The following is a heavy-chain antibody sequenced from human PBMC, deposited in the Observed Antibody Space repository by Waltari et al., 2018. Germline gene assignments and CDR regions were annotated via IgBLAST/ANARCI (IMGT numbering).Heavy chain of an antibody. CDR2: MNPNSGNT. CDR1: GCTFTRYD. J-gene: IGHJ6*02. CDR3: ARVEVGRYYYYGMDV. Sequence: QVQLVQSGAEVKKPGASVKVSCKASGCTFTRYDINWVRQATGQGLEWMGWMNPNSGNTGYAQKCQGRVTMTRNTSISTAYMELSSLRSEDTAVYYCARVEVGRYYYYGMDVWGQGTTVTVSS. V-gene: IGHV1-8*01.